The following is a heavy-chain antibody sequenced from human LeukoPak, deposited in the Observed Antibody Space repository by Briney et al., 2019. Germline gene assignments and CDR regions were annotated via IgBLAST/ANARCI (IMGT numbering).Heavy chain of an antibody. CDR2: IYYTGRT. V-gene: IGHV4-39*01. D-gene: IGHD3-22*01. J-gene: IGHJ4*02. CDR3: ARLYYYDSSGLPL. Sequence: PSETLSLTCTVSGGSTSSSSYYWGWIRQPPGKGLEWIGNIYYTGRTYYNPSLKSRVTISVDTSKNQFSLKLSSVSAADTAVYYCARLYYYDSSGLPLWGQGTLVTVSS. CDR1: GGSTSSSSYY.